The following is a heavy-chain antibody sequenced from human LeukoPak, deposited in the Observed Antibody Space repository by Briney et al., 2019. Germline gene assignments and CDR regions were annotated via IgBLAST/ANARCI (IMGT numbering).Heavy chain of an antibody. CDR3: ARVLYYYYMDV. J-gene: IGHJ6*03. V-gene: IGHV3-20*04. Sequence: GGSLRLSCAASGFTSDDYGMSWVRQVPGKGLEWVSGINWNGGSTGYADSVKGRFTISRDNAKNSLYLQMNSLRAEDTALYYCARVLYYYYMDVWGKGTTVTISS. CDR1: GFTSDDYG. CDR2: INWNGGST.